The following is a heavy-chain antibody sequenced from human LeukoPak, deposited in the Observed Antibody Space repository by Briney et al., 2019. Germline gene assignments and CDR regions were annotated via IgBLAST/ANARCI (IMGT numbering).Heavy chain of an antibody. CDR3: ARVGSGSSYYFDS. CDR2: VSYRGST. D-gene: IGHD3-10*01. Sequence: SETLSLTCAVYGGSFSGYYWSWIRQSPGKGLEWVGYVSYRGSTDYNASLKGRVTVSLDTSKSQFSLKMNSVSAADTAVYYCARVGSGSSYYFDSWGQGSLVTVSS. CDR1: GGSFSGYY. J-gene: IGHJ4*02. V-gene: IGHV4-59*01.